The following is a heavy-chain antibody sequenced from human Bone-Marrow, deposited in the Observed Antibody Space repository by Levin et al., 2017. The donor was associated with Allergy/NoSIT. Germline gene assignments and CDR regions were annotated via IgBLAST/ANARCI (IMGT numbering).Heavy chain of an antibody. CDR2: ISAYNGNT. CDR1: GYTFTSYG. J-gene: IGHJ4*02. D-gene: IGHD3-22*01. Sequence: GESLKISCKASGYTFTSYGISWVRQAPGQGLEWMGWISAYNGNTNYAQKLQGRVTMTTDTSTSTAYMELRSLRSDDTAVYYCARVAGVVVDDYWGQGTLVTVSS. CDR3: ARVAGVVVDDY. V-gene: IGHV1-18*01.